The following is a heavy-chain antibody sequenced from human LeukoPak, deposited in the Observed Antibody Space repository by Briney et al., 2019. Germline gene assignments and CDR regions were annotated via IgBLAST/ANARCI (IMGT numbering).Heavy chain of an antibody. Sequence: SETLSLTCTVSGGSISSDYWSWIRQPPGKELEWIGYIYYRGSTNYNPSLKSRVTISVDTSKNQFSLKLSSVTAADTAVYYCARLSGYSSGHYYSDYWGQGTLVTVSS. CDR1: GGSISSDY. D-gene: IGHD3-22*01. J-gene: IGHJ4*02. V-gene: IGHV4-59*01. CDR2: IYYRGST. CDR3: ARLSGYSSGHYYSDY.